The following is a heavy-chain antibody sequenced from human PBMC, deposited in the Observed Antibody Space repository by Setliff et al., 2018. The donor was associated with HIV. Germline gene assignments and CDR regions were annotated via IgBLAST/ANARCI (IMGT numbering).Heavy chain of an antibody. Sequence: SETLSLTCTVSGGSISSFYWSWIRQPAGKGLEWIGSFCTTGSSNYNPSLKSRVTLSVDTSKNQFALHLSSVTAADTAVYYCARDREYFGWLSPRNWYFDLWGRGTLVTVSS. CDR2: FCTTGSS. CDR1: GGSISSFY. V-gene: IGHV4-4*07. J-gene: IGHJ2*01. D-gene: IGHD3-9*01. CDR3: ARDREYFGWLSPRNWYFDL.